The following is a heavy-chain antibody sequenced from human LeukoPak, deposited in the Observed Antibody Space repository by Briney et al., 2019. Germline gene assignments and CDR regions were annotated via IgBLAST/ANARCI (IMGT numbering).Heavy chain of an antibody. V-gene: IGHV4-4*02. CDR3: ARAPIVVELNAFDI. CDR1: GGSFSSSNW. J-gene: IGHJ3*02. Sequence: SGSLSLTCAVSGGSFSSSNWWSWVRQPPGKGLEWIGEIYHSGSTNYNPSLKSRVTISVDKSKNQFSLKLSSVTAADTAVYYCARAPIVVELNAFDIWGQGTMVTVSS. CDR2: IYHSGST. D-gene: IGHD2-21*01.